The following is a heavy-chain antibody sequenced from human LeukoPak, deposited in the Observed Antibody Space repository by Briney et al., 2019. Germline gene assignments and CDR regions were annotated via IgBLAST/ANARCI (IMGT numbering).Heavy chain of an antibody. J-gene: IGHJ6*03. CDR3: ARVAKSYYYYYMDV. Sequence: PSETLSLTCTVSGDSISSSYWCWIRQPPGKGLEWIGYIYYSGSTNYNPSLKSRVTTSVDTSQNQFSLKLSSVTAADTAVYYCARVAKSYYYYYMDVWGKGTTVTISS. CDR2: IYYSGST. CDR1: GDSISSSY. V-gene: IGHV4-59*01.